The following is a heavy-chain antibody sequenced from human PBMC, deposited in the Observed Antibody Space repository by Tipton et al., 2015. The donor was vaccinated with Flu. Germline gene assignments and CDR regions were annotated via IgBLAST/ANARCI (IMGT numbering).Heavy chain of an antibody. V-gene: IGHV4-39*07. Sequence: TLSLTCTVSGGSISSSSYYWGWIRQPPGKGLEWIGSTYYSGSTYYNPSLKSRVTISVDTSKNQFSLKLSSVTAADTAVYYCARGRAVAGTDYWGQGTLVTVSS. CDR1: GGSISSSSYY. J-gene: IGHJ4*02. D-gene: IGHD6-19*01. CDR2: TYYSGST. CDR3: ARGRAVAGTDY.